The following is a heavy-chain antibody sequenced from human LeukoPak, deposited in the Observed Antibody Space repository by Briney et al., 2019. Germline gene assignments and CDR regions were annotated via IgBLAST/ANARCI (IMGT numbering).Heavy chain of an antibody. D-gene: IGHD1-1*01. J-gene: IGHJ3*02. CDR3: AKDRRGNAPRGAFDI. Sequence: PGRSLRLSCAASGFTFSSYGMHWVRQAPGKGLEWVAVIWYDGSNKYYADSVKGRFTISRDNSKNTLYLQMNSLRAEDTAVYYCAKDRRGNAPRGAFDIWGQGTMVTVSS. CDR2: IWYDGSNK. CDR1: GFTFSSYG. V-gene: IGHV3-33*06.